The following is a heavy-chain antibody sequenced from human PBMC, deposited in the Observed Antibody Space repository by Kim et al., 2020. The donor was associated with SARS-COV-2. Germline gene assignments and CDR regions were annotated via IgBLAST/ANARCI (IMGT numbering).Heavy chain of an antibody. Sequence: SVKVSCKAFGGSLRSYTFSWVRQAPGHGLEWMGGIIPMFHTPNYAQKFQGEVTFTADESTSTVYMELSSLKSGDTAVYYCAARRRSNEPWGHWGQGTLVTVSS. CDR3: AARRRSNEPWGH. J-gene: IGHJ4*02. V-gene: IGHV1-69*13. CDR1: GGSLRSYT. CDR2: IIPMFHTP. D-gene: IGHD4-17*01.